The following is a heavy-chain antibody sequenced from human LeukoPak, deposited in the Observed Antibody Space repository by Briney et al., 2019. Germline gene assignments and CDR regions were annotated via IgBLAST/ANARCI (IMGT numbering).Heavy chain of an antibody. CDR2: IYSGVST. Sequence: GGSLRLSCAASGFTFSSYAMSWVRQAPGKGLEWVSVIYSGVSTYYADSVKGRFTISRDNSKNTLYLQMNSLRAEDTAVYYCVRIDMAMVRWGQGTLVTVSS. V-gene: IGHV3-53*01. J-gene: IGHJ4*02. CDR3: VRIDMAMVR. D-gene: IGHD3-10*01. CDR1: GFTFSSYA.